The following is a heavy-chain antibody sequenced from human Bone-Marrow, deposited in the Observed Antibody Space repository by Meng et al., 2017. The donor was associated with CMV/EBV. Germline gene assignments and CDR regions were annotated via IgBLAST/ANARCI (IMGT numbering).Heavy chain of an antibody. CDR3: ARVAPSGYRYFDY. CDR1: GHTFADYY. V-gene: IGHV7-4-1*02. J-gene: IGHJ4*02. CDR2: INANTGNP. Sequence: QVQLVQSGAEVXXXXXSVKVSCKASGHTFADYYINWVRQAPGQGLEWMGWINANTGNPTYAQGFTRRFVFSLDTSFRTAYLQISSLKAEDTAVYYCARVAPSGYRYFDYWGQGTLVTVSS. D-gene: IGHD3-3*01.